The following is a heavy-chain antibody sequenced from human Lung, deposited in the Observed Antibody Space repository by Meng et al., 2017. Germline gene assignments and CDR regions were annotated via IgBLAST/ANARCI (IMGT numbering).Heavy chain of an antibody. J-gene: IGHJ4*02. V-gene: IGHV3-15*01. D-gene: IGHD1-26*01. CDR3: TWDDKAVSDY. Sequence: VHLVESGGDLVKRGGSLRLSCAASGFYFNNAWMSWVRQAPGKGLEWVGRIKSNTDGGTAEYAAPVTGRFTISRDDSKSTLYLQMSGLRIDDTGVYYCTWDDKAVSDYWGQGTLVTVSS. CDR1: GFYFNNAW. CDR2: IKSNTDGGTA.